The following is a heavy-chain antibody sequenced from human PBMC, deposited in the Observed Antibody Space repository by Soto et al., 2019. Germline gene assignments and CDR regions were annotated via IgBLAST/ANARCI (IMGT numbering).Heavy chain of an antibody. CDR3: ARGRWLRYLYYFDY. V-gene: IGHV4-34*01. Sequence: QVQLQQWGAGLLKPSETLSLTCAVYGGSFSGYYWSWIRQPPGKGLEWIGEINHSGSTNYNPSLKSRVTVSVDTSKNQFSLKLSSVTAADTAVYYCARGRWLRYLYYFDYWGQGTLVTVSS. D-gene: IGHD5-12*01. J-gene: IGHJ4*02. CDR1: GGSFSGYY. CDR2: INHSGST.